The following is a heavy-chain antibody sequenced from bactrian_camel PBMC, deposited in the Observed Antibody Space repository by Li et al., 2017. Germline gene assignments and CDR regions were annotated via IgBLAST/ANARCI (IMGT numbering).Heavy chain of an antibody. Sequence: VQLVESGGGSVQTGGSLRLSCKPSFFILDDFDMMWYRQTPGNGCELVSSISGDGSAYYADSVKGRFTTSLDNGKTSIYLQMDKLKPDDTAKYHCAATGQMLKVAGCRTQGTQVTVS. CDR1: FFILDDFD. D-gene: IGHD1*01. CDR2: ISGDGSA. V-gene: IGHV3-1*01. J-gene: IGHJ4*01.